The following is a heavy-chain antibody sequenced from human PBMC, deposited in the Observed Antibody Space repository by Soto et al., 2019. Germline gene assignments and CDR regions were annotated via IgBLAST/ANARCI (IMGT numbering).Heavy chain of an antibody. CDR1: GLIFSDVW. CDR2: IKTKPDDGTI. D-gene: IGHD1-1*01. V-gene: IGHV3-15*01. CDR3: TTSNLGVDF. J-gene: IGHJ4*02. Sequence: GGSLRLSCAASGLIFSDVWMTWVRQVPGKGLEWVGRIKTKPDDGTIDYAAPVRGRFTISRDDSKNTLYLQMTSLTPDDTGVYYCTTSNLGVDFWGPGTLVTVSS.